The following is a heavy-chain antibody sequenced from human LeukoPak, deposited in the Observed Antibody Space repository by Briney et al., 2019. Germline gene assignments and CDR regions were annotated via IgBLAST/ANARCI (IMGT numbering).Heavy chain of an antibody. D-gene: IGHD1-1*01. Sequence: GASVKVSCKASGFTFISYDIVWVQQAAGPGLEWLGWMNPSSGNTGYSQKFQGRVTMTRNTSISTAYLVLSSLISEDTAVYYCARRDNWNAASYYYMDVWGEGTTVTVSS. CDR3: ARRDNWNAASYYYMDV. J-gene: IGHJ6*03. CDR1: GFTFISYD. CDR2: MNPSSGNT. V-gene: IGHV1-8*01.